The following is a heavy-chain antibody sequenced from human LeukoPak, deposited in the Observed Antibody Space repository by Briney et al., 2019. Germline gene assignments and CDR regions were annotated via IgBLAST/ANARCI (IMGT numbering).Heavy chain of an antibody. D-gene: IGHD3-3*01. CDR1: GVSFSGYY. Sequence: SETLSLTCAVYGVSFSGYYWSWIRQPPGKGLEWIGEINHSGSTNYNPSLKSRVTISVDTSKNQFSLKLSSVTAADTAVYYCARATYYDFWSVSRRGHDYWGQGTLVTVSS. V-gene: IGHV4-34*01. CDR3: ARATYYDFWSVSRRGHDY. J-gene: IGHJ4*02. CDR2: INHSGST.